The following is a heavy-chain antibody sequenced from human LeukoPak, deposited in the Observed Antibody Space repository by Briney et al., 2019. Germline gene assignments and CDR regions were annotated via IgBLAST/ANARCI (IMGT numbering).Heavy chain of an antibody. D-gene: IGHD3-22*01. Sequence: PSETLSLTCTVSGGSISSSSYYWGWIRQPPGKGLEWIGSIYYSGSTYYNPSLKSRVTISVDTSKNQFSLKLSSVTAADTAVYYCARIPRYYYDSSGRNDYWGQGTLVTVSS. CDR3: ARIPRYYYDSSGRNDY. J-gene: IGHJ4*02. V-gene: IGHV4-39*01. CDR1: GGSISSSSYY. CDR2: IYYSGST.